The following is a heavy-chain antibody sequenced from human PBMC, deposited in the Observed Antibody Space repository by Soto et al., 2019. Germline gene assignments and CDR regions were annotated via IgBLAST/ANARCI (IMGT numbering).Heavy chain of an antibody. CDR1: GYTFTNYA. D-gene: IGHD1-26*01. V-gene: IGHV1-3*01. J-gene: IGHJ6*02. CDR3: GREWGPSGMDV. CDR2: INAGSGHT. Sequence: ASVKVSCKASGYTFTNYALQWVRQAPGQRLEWMGCINAGSGHTKYSQKLQGRVTISRDTSANTAYMELSSLRSGDTAVYYCGREWGPSGMDVWGQGTTVTVSS.